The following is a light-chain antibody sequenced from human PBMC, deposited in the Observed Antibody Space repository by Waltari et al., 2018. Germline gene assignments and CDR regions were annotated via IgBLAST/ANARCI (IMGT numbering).Light chain of an antibody. CDR2: DAY. V-gene: IGKV3-20*01. CDR3: QKYGSLPAT. Sequence: EIMLTQSPGTLSLSPGERATLSCRASQSISKYLAWYQQKPGQAPSLLIYDAYSRATGIPDRFSGSGSGTDFSLTISRLEPEDFAVYYCQKYGSLPATFGQGTKVEIK. J-gene: IGKJ1*01. CDR1: QSISKY.